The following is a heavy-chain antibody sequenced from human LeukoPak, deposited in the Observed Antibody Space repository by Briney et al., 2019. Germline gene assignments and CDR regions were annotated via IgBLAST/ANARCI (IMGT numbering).Heavy chain of an antibody. CDR1: GGTFSSYS. J-gene: IGHJ5*02. D-gene: IGHD6-19*01. Sequence: SVKVSCKASGGTFSSYSISWVRQAPGQGLEWMGGIIPIFGTANYAQKFQGRVTITTDESTSTAYMELSSVRSDDTAVYYCARAPYSSGWYGQYNWFDPWGQGTLVTVSS. CDR3: ARAPYSSGWYGQYNWFDP. CDR2: IIPIFGTA. V-gene: IGHV1-69*05.